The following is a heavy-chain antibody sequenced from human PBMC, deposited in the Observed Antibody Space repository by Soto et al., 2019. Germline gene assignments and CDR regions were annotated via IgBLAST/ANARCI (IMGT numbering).Heavy chain of an antibody. D-gene: IGHD2-21*02. J-gene: IGHJ3*02. V-gene: IGHV1-69*13. CDR1: GGTFSGYA. Sequence: SVKVSCKASGGTFSGYAISWVRQAPGQGLEWMGGIIPIFGTANYAQKFQGRVTITADESTSTAYMELSSLRSEDTAVYYCARDRVVTAVGDFDIWGQGTMVTVSS. CDR2: IIPIFGTA. CDR3: ARDRVVTAVGDFDI.